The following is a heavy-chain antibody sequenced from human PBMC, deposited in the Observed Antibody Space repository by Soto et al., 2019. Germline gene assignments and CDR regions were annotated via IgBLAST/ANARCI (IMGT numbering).Heavy chain of an antibody. Sequence: GGSLRLSCAVSGFTFDDYAMHWVRQAPGKGLEWVAGIIWNSAYIVYADSVKGRFTISRDNAKNSLHLQMDSLRAEDTALYYCVEDSTVSGVRQGLDFWGRGTLVTVSS. D-gene: IGHD6-19*01. J-gene: IGHJ4*02. V-gene: IGHV3-9*01. CDR1: GFTFDDYA. CDR2: IIWNSAYI. CDR3: VEDSTVSGVRQGLDF.